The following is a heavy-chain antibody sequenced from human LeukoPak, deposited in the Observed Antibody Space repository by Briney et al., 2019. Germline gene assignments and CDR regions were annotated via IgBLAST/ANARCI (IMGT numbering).Heavy chain of an antibody. V-gene: IGHV1-2*02. CDR3: ARERWRYYYYMDV. D-gene: IGHD6-13*01. CDR2: INPNRGGT. CDR1: GYTFTGYY. J-gene: IGHJ6*03. Sequence: ASVKVSCKASGYTFTGYYMHWVRQAPGQRLEWMGWINPNRGGTNYAQKFQGRVTMTRDTSISTAYMELSRLRSDDTAVYYCARERWRYYYYMDVWGKGTTVTVSS.